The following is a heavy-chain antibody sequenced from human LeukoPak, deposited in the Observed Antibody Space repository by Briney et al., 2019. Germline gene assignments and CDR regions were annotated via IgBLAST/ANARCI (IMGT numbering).Heavy chain of an antibody. Sequence: GGSLRLSCAASGFTFSSYNMNWVRQAPGKGLEWVSGIGAGGTFTYYADSVKGRFTISRDNSKNTLYLQMNSLRAEDTAVYYCPKAGGAYSSSWYLYFDFWGQGTLVTVSS. V-gene: IGHV3-23*01. CDR2: IGAGGTFT. CDR1: GFTFSSYN. D-gene: IGHD6-13*01. J-gene: IGHJ4*02. CDR3: PKAGGAYSSSWYLYFDF.